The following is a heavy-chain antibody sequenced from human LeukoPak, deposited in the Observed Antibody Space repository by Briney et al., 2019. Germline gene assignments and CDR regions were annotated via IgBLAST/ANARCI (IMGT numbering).Heavy chain of an antibody. V-gene: IGHV1-69*13. J-gene: IGHJ5*02. Sequence: SVKVSCKASGGTFSSYAISWVRQAPGQGLEWMGGIIPIFGTANYAQKFQGRVTITADESTSTAYMELSSLRSEDTAVYYCARDHWGQQLVLYWFDPWGQGTLVTVSS. CDR2: IIPIFGTA. CDR3: ARDHWGQQLVLYWFDP. D-gene: IGHD6-13*01. CDR1: GGTFSSYA.